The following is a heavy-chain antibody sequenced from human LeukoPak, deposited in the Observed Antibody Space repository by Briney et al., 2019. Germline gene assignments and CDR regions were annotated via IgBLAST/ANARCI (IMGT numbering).Heavy chain of an antibody. V-gene: IGHV3-11*01. CDR2: ISSSGGTI. Sequence: GGSLRLSCAASGFTFSSYAMSWIRQAPGKGLEWVSCISSSGGTIYYADSVKGRFTISRDNAKNSLYLQMNSLRAEDTAVYYCARALKGLFDYDSSGYYSDAFDIWGQGTMVTVSS. CDR1: GFTFSSYA. D-gene: IGHD3-22*01. J-gene: IGHJ3*02. CDR3: ARALKGLFDYDSSGYYSDAFDI.